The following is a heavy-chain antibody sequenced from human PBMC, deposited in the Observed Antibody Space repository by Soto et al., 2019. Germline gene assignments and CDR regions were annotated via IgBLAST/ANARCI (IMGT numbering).Heavy chain of an antibody. CDR2: IYQSGST. D-gene: IGHD3-3*01. V-gene: IGHV4-30-2*01. Sequence: QLQLQESGSGLVKPSQTLSLTCAVSGVSISSDGYSWSWIRQPPGKGLEWIGFIYQSGSTYYNPSRMRRDTMSADRSKNQFTLNLPSVTAADTAVYYCARAYYDFWTSYHYGMDVWGQGTTVTVSS. CDR1: GVSISSDGYS. J-gene: IGHJ6*02. CDR3: ARAYYDFWTSYHYGMDV.